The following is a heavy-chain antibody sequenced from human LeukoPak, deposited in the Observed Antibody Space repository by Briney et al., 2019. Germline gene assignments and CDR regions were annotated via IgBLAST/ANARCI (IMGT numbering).Heavy chain of an antibody. D-gene: IGHD2-15*01. J-gene: IGHJ4*02. V-gene: IGHV3-30-3*01. CDR1: GFTFSSYA. CDR2: ISYDGGNK. Sequence: PGGSLRLSCAASGFTFSSYAMHWVRQAPGKGLEWVAVISYDGGNKYYADSVKGRFTISRDNSKNTLYLQMNSLRAEDTAVYYCARGYCSGGSCYFDYWGQGTLVTVSS. CDR3: ARGYCSGGSCYFDY.